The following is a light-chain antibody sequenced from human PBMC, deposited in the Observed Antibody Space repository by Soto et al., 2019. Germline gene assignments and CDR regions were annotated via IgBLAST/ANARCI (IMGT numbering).Light chain of an antibody. CDR2: GAS. CDR1: QSAYSSY. V-gene: IGKV3D-7*01. Sequence: PVDRATLSCRSSQSAYSSYLSWYQQKPGQAPRLLIYGASNRATGIPDRFSGSGSGTDFTLTISSLQPDDFATYYCQQYDSFSVTFGQGTKVDI. CDR3: QQYDSFSVT. J-gene: IGKJ1*01.